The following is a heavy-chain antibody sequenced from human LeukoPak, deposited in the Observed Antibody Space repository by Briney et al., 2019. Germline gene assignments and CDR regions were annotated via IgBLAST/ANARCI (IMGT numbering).Heavy chain of an antibody. CDR2: IYHSGST. CDR3: ASSAPLYYYDSSGYFY. CDR1: GGSISSSNW. D-gene: IGHD3-22*01. J-gene: IGHJ4*02. V-gene: IGHV4-4*02. Sequence: SETLSLTCTASGGSISSSNWWSWVRQPPGKGLEWIGEIYHSGSTNYNPSLKSRVTISVDKSKNQFSLKLSSVTAADTAVYYCASSAPLYYYDSSGYFYWGQGTLVTVSS.